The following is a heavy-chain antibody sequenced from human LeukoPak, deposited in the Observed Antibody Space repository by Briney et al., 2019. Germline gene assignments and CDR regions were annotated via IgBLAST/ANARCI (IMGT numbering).Heavy chain of an antibody. CDR2: IYYSGST. CDR3: ARVAYYYDSSGYVVDI. V-gene: IGHV4-39*07. CDR1: GGSISSSSYY. J-gene: IGHJ3*02. Sequence: SETLSLTCTVSGGSISSSSYYWGWIRQPPGKGLEWIGSIYYSGSTYCNPSLKSRVTISVDTSKNQFSLKLSSVTAADTAVYYCARVAYYYDSSGYVVDIWGQGTMVTVSS. D-gene: IGHD3-22*01.